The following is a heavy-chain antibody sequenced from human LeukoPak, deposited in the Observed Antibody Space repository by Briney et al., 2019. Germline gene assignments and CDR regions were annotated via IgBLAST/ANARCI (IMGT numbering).Heavy chain of an antibody. CDR1: GFTFSSYA. J-gene: IGHJ5*02. CDR2: ISGSGGST. V-gene: IGHV3-23*01. D-gene: IGHD5-12*01. CDR3: AKEVLAIVATAAWFDP. Sequence: GGSLRLSCAASGFTFSSYAMSWVRQAPGKGLEWVSAISGSGGSTYYADSVKGRFTISRDNSKNTLYLQMNSLRAEDTAVYYCAKEVLAIVATAAWFDPWGQGTLVTVSS.